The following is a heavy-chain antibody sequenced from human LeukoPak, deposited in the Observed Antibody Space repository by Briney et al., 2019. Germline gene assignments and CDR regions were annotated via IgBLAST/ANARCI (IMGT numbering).Heavy chain of an antibody. D-gene: IGHD6-13*01. V-gene: IGHV4-59*11. J-gene: IGHJ4*02. Sequence: SETLSLTCTVSGGPIDRHYWSWIRQPPGKGLESIGYVFYPGSTNYNPSLKSRVTMSLDTSRDQFSLRLTSVTAADTAIYYCASRPAGSTWYGVFDYWSQRTPVTVSS. CDR2: VFYPGST. CDR1: GGPIDRHY. CDR3: ASRPAGSTWYGVFDY.